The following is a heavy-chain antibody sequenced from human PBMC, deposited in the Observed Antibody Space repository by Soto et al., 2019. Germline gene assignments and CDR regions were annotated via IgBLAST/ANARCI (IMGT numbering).Heavy chain of an antibody. CDR3: AKDSRMGDFLNWFDP. J-gene: IGHJ5*02. Sequence: GGSLRLSCAASGFTFDDYAMHWVRQAPGKGLEWVSGISWNSGSIGYADSVKGRFTISRDNAKNSLYLQMNSLRAEDTALYYCAKDSRMGDFLNWFDPWGQGTLVTVSS. CDR2: ISWNSGSI. CDR1: GFTFDDYA. V-gene: IGHV3-9*01. D-gene: IGHD3-16*01.